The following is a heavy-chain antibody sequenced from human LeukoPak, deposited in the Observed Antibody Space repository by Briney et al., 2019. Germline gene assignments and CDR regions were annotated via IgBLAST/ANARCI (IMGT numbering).Heavy chain of an antibody. V-gene: IGHV4-34*01. Sequence: PSETLSLTCAVYGGSFSGYYWSWIRQPPGKGLEWIGEINHSGSTNYNPSLKSRVTISVDTSKNQFSLKLSSVTAADTAVYYCARGRGLPTVTTKYYFDYWGQGTLVTVSS. CDR2: INHSGST. CDR1: GGSFSGYY. D-gene: IGHD4-17*01. J-gene: IGHJ4*02. CDR3: ARGRGLPTVTTKYYFDY.